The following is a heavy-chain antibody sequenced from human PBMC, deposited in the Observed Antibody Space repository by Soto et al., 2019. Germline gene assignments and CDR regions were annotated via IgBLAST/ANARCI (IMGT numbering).Heavy chain of an antibody. V-gene: IGHV4-59*01. CDR1: GGSISSYY. Sequence: PSETLSLTCTVSGGSISSYYWSWIRQPPGKGLEWIGYIYYSGSTNYNPSLESRVTISVDTSKNQFSLKLSSVTAADTAVYYCARGGYYYGMDVWGQGTTVTVS. CDR3: ARGGYYYGMDV. CDR2: IYYSGST. J-gene: IGHJ6*02.